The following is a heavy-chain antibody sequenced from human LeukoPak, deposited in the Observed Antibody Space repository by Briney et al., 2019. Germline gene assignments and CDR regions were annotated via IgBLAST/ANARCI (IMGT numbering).Heavy chain of an antibody. CDR3: ARHNYDDYVFDI. J-gene: IGHJ3*02. Sequence: SETLSLTCSVSGGSISSYYWSWIRQPAGKGLEWIGRIYTSGSTNYNPSLKGRVTMSIDTSKNQFSLKLNSVTAADTAVYYCARHNYDDYVFDIWGQGTKVTVSS. CDR1: GGSISSYY. V-gene: IGHV4-4*07. D-gene: IGHD4-17*01. CDR2: IYTSGST.